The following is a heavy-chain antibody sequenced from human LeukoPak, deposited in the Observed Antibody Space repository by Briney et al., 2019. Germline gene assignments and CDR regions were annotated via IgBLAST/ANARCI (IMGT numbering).Heavy chain of an antibody. D-gene: IGHD3-10*01. Sequence: PSETLSLTCTVSGDSLSNDNYFCGCFRQPPGKGLEWLGSISYNGNTYYSPSVTSRVTRSIDTSKNQFSLKLSSVTAQDTALYHGGRIRNTVLRGNIYVRWGQGTLVTVSS. CDR1: GDSLSNDNYF. V-gene: IGHV4-39*07. J-gene: IGHJ1*01. CDR2: ISYNGNT. CDR3: GRIRNTVLRGNIYVR.